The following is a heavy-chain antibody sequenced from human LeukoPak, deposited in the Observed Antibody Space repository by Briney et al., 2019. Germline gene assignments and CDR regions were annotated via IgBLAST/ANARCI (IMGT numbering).Heavy chain of an antibody. CDR2: IYHSGST. CDR1: GGSISSSNW. CDR3: ARYNSGWYYFDY. J-gene: IGHJ4*02. V-gene: IGHV4-4*02. D-gene: IGHD6-19*01. Sequence: SGTLSLTCAVSGGSISSSNWWSWVRQPPGKGLEWIGEIYHSGSTNYNPSLKSRVTISVDTSKNQFSLKLSSVTAADTAVYYCARYNSGWYYFDYWGQGTLVTVSS.